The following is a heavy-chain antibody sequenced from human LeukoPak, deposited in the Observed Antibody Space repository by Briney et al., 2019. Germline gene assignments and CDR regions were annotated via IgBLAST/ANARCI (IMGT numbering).Heavy chain of an antibody. CDR2: ISWNSGSI. D-gene: IGHD2-2*01. Sequence: PGGSLRLSCAASGFTFDDYAMHWVRQAPGKGLEWVSGISWNSGSIGYADSVKGRFTISRDNAKNSLYLQMNSLRAEDTAVYYCARDQGGYCSSTSCSYYFDYWGQGTLVTVSS. CDR3: ARDQGGYCSSTSCSYYFDY. J-gene: IGHJ4*02. CDR1: GFTFDDYA. V-gene: IGHV3-9*01.